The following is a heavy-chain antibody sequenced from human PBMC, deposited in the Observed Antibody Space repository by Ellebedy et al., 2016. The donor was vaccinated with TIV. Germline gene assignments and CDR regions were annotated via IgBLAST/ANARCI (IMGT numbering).Heavy chain of an antibody. D-gene: IGHD6-19*01. V-gene: IGHV4-28*03. CDR2: IFQSGRT. CDR3: ARDIAGGYSSAWYDF. J-gene: IGHJ5*01. CDR1: GSSIASSHW. Sequence: SETLSLXXSVSGSSIASSHWWGWVRQSPGKGLEWIGYIFQSGRTYYNPSLKSRVTISVDTSKNQFSLKLSSVTAADAAVYFCARDIAGGYSSAWYDFWGQGTLVTVSS.